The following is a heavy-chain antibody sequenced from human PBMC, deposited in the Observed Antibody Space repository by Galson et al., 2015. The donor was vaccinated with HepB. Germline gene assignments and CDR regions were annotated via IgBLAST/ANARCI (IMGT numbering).Heavy chain of an antibody. CDR3: TRLGDLSGYSSC. V-gene: IGHV3-73*01. Sequence: SLRLSCAGSGFTFSGSAIHWVRQASGKGLEWIGRIGSKVNNYATAYTASVKGRFTISRDDSKNMAYLQMNRLRTEDTAVYYCTRLGDLSGYSSCWGQGTLVTVSS. D-gene: IGHD5-12*01. CDR2: IGSKVNNYAT. J-gene: IGHJ4*02. CDR1: GFTFSGSA.